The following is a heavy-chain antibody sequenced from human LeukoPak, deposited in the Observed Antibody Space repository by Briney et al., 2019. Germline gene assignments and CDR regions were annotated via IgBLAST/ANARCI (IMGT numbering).Heavy chain of an antibody. CDR3: ARDGGYGSGSHQFDY. V-gene: IGHV4-39*07. CDR2: IYYSGST. Sequence: SETLSLTCTVSGGSISSSSYYWGWIRQPPGKGLEWIGSIYYSGSTYYNPSLKSRVTISVDTSKNQFSLQLSSVTAADTAVYYCARDGGYGSGSHQFDYWGQGALVTVSS. CDR1: GGSISSSSYY. D-gene: IGHD3-10*01. J-gene: IGHJ4*02.